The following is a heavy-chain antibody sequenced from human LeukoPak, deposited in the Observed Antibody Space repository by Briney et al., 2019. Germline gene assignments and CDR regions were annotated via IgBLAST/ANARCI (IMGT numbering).Heavy chain of an antibody. CDR1: GGSFSGYY. CDR3: ARGLGSGYYHFFYYMDV. D-gene: IGHD3-10*01. J-gene: IGHJ6*03. CDR2: INHSGST. V-gene: IGHV4-34*01. Sequence: SETLSLTCAVYGGSFSGYYWSRIRQPPGKGLEWIGEINHSGSTNYNPSLKSRVTISVDTSKNQFSLKLSSVTAADTAVYYCARGLGSGYYHFFYYMDVWGKGPRSPSP.